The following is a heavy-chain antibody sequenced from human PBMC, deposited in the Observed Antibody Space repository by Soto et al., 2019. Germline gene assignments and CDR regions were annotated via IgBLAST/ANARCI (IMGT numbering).Heavy chain of an antibody. J-gene: IGHJ6*02. CDR1: GGSISSSSYY. CDR2: IYYSGST. CDR3: TAIVKDYYYYGMDV. V-gene: IGHV4-39*01. Sequence: PSETLSLTCTVSGGSISSSSYYWGWIGQPPGKGLEWIGSIYYSGSTYYNPSLKSRVTISVDTSKNQFSLKLSSVTAADTAVYYCTAIVKDYYYYGMDVWGQGTTVTVSS. D-gene: IGHD5-18*01.